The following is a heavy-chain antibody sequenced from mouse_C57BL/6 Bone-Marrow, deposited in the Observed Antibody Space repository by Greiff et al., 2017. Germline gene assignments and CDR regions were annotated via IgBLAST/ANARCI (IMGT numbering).Heavy chain of an antibody. V-gene: IGHV1-64*01. CDR1: GYTFTNYW. CDR2: MHPNGGSP. J-gene: IGHJ4*01. CDR3: ARSYDYGECAMDY. D-gene: IGHD2-4*01. Sequence: QVQLQQPGAELVKPGASVKLSCKASGYTFTNYWMHWVKQRPGQGLEWIGMMHPNGGSPDYNEKFKSEATLSVDKSSRTAYMELSSLTSEDSAVYYCARSYDYGECAMDYWGQGTSVTVSS.